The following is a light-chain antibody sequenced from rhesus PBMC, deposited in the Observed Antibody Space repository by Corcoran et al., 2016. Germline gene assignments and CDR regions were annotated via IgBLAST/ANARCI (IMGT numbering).Light chain of an antibody. Sequence: QVILTQSPATLSLSPGERATLSCRASQNVGSYLAWYQQKPGQAPRLRMYGVSSRATGIPDRFSVGGSETEFSHTISSMEPEDFAVYYCQKYSTSPFTFGPGTKLDIE. J-gene: IGKJ3*01. CDR2: GVS. V-gene: IGKV3-53*01. CDR1: QNVGSY. CDR3: QKYSTSPFT.